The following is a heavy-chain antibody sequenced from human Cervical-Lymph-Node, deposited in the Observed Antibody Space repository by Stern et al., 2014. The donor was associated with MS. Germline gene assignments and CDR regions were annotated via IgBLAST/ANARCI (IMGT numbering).Heavy chain of an antibody. CDR1: GGTFRSFA. J-gene: IGHJ6*02. D-gene: IGHD2-2*01. Sequence: DQLVESGSEVRQPGSSVNVTCKASGGTFRSFAVNWVRQAPGQGLEWVGGIIPVFGTPTYAQKFQGRITVISDESTNTVYLELSRLTSDDTATYFCASAHPATRRGYKGMNVWGQGTTIAVSS. CDR2: IIPVFGTP. CDR3: ASAHPATRRGYKGMNV. V-gene: IGHV1-69*01.